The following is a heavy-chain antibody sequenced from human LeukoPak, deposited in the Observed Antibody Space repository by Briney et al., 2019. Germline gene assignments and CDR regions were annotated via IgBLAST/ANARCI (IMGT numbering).Heavy chain of an antibody. CDR1: GFTFSSYG. CDR3: AKRGRVYDFWSGPMDV. CDR2: IRYDGSNK. J-gene: IGHJ6*04. V-gene: IGHV3-30*02. Sequence: GGSLRLSSAAPGFTFSSYGMHWVRQAPGKGLEWVAFIRYDGSNKYYADSVKGRFTTSRDNSKNTLYLQMNSLRAEDTAVYYCAKRGRVYDFWSGPMDVWGKGTTVTVSS. D-gene: IGHD3-3*01.